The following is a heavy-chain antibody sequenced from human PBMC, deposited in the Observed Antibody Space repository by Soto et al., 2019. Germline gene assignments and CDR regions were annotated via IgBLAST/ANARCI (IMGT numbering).Heavy chain of an antibody. Sequence: GGSLRLSCAASGFTFSSYWMHWVRQAPGKGLVRVSRINSDGSSTSYADSVKGRFTISRDNAKNTLYLQMNSLRAEDTAVYYCARDQQPYYYYGMDVWGQGTTVTVS. CDR1: GFTFSSYW. V-gene: IGHV3-74*01. J-gene: IGHJ6*02. CDR2: INSDGSST. D-gene: IGHD6-13*01. CDR3: ARDQQPYYYYGMDV.